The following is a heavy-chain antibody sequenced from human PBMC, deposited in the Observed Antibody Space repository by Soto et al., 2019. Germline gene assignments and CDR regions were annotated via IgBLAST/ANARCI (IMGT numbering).Heavy chain of an antibody. CDR2: ISYDGSNK. CDR3: ARDQDGDFRSFPSYYLDY. V-gene: IGHV3-30-3*01. CDR1: GFTFSSYA. Sequence: TGGSLRLSCAASGFTFSSYAMHWVRQAPGKGLEWVAVISYDGSNKYYADSVKGRFTISRDNSKNTLYLQMNSLRAEDTAVYYCARDQDGDFRSFPSYYLDYWGQGTLVTVSS. D-gene: IGHD4-17*01. J-gene: IGHJ4*02.